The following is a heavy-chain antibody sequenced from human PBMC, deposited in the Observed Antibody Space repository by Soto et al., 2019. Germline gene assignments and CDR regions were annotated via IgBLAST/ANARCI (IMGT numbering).Heavy chain of an antibody. CDR1: GDSVSSNSAA. V-gene: IGHV6-1*01. D-gene: IGHD5-18*01. CDR3: ARTPRGYSYGYYYYYGMDV. Sequence: SQTLSLTCAISGDSVSSNSAAWNWIRQSPSRGLEWLGRTYYRSKWYNDYAVSVKSRITTNPDTSKNQFSLQLNSVTPEDTAVYYCARTPRGYSYGYYYYYGMDVWGQGTTVTVSS. CDR2: TYYRSKWYN. J-gene: IGHJ6*02.